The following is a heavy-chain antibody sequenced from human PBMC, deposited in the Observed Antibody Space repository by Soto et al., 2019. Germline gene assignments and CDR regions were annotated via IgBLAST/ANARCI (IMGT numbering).Heavy chain of an antibody. V-gene: IGHV3-73*01. D-gene: IGHD3-3*01. CDR3: CYDFWSGFEYYYMDV. Sequence: GGSLRLSCAASGFTFSGSAMHWVRQASGKGLEWVGRIRSKANSYATAYAASVKGRFTISRDDSKNTAYLQMNSLKTEDTAVYYGCYDFWSGFEYYYMDVWGKGTTVTVSS. CDR1: GFTFSGSA. CDR2: IRSKANSYAT. J-gene: IGHJ6*03.